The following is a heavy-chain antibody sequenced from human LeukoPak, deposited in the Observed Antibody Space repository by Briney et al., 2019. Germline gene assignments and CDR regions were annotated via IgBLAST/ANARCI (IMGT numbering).Heavy chain of an antibody. V-gene: IGHV4-4*07. CDR1: CVPISSYY. D-gene: IGHD1-14*01. CDR2: IYTSGST. Sequence: HPSETLSLTCTVSCVPISSYYLSWIRQPAGKGLEWIGRIYTSGSTNYNPSLKSRVTMSVDTTKNQFSPNPSPVTAADTAVSYWARGRHPYIYFLHWGQGTLVTVSS. J-gene: IGHJ4*02. CDR3: ARGRHPYIYFLH.